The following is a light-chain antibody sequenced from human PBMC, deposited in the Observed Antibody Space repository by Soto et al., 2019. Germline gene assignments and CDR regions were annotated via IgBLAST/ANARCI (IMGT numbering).Light chain of an antibody. CDR1: QSVSSN. CDR2: GAS. J-gene: IGKJ4*01. Sequence: ETVMTQSPATLSVSPGERATLSCRASQSVSSNLAWYQQNPGQAPRLLIYGASTRATGIPARFNGSGSGTEFTLTISSLQSEDFAVYYCQQYDSWPPLTFGGGTKVEIK. CDR3: QQYDSWPPLT. V-gene: IGKV3-15*01.